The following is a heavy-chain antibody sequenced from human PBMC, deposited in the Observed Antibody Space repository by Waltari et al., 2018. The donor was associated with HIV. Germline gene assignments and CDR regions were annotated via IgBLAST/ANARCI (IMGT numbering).Heavy chain of an antibody. V-gene: IGHV1-69*01. CDR3: ASRAYCGGDCYRDFQH. Sequence: QVQLVQSGAEVKKPGSSVKVSCKASGGTFSSYAISWVRQAPGQGLEWMGGIIPIFGTANYAQKFQGRVTITADESTSTAYMELSSLRSEDTAVYYCASRAYCGGDCYRDFQHWGQGTLVTVSS. D-gene: IGHD2-21*02. CDR2: IIPIFGTA. J-gene: IGHJ1*01. CDR1: GGTFSSYA.